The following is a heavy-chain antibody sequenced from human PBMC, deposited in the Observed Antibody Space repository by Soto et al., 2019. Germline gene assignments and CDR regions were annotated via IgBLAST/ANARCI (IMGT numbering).Heavy chain of an antibody. J-gene: IGHJ6*02. CDR1: GGTFSSYA. V-gene: IGHV1-69*13. CDR3: ARDFGVRGVPRYYYGMDV. CDR2: IIPIFGTA. Sequence: EASVKVSCKASGGTFSSYAISWVRQAPGQGLEWMGGIIPIFGTANYAQKFQGRVTITADESTSTAYMELSSLRSEDTAVYYCARDFGVRGVPRYYYGMDVWGQGTTVTVSS. D-gene: IGHD3-10*01.